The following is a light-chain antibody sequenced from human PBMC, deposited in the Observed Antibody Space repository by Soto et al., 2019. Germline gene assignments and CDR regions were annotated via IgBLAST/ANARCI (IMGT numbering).Light chain of an antibody. CDR2: EVS. Sequence: QSVLTKPASVSGSPGQSITISCTGTSSDVGGYNYVSWYQQHPGKAPKLMIYEVSNRPSGVSNRFSGSKSGNTASLTISGLQAEDEADYFCSSYGSTSTRYVFGTGTKLTVL. J-gene: IGLJ1*01. CDR3: SSYGSTSTRYV. V-gene: IGLV2-14*01. CDR1: SSDVGGYNY.